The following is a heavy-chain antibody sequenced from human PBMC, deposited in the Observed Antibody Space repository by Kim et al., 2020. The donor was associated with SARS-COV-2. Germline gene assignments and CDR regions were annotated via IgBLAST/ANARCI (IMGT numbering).Heavy chain of an antibody. D-gene: IGHD6-19*01. Sequence: SVKGRFTISRDNAKNSLYLQMNGLRAEDTAVYYCARRAYSSGWWYFDYWGQGTLVTVSS. J-gene: IGHJ4*02. CDR3: ARRAYSSGWWYFDY. V-gene: IGHV3-74*01.